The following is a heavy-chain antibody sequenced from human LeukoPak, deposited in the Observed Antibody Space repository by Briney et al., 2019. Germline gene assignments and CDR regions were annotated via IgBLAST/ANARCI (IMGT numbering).Heavy chain of an antibody. CDR1: GFSFGSHW. CDR2: IRNKANSYTT. D-gene: IGHD3-10*01. V-gene: IGHV3-72*01. CDR3: ARVSMGDCCAP. Sequence: GGSLRLSCVTSGFSFGSHWMSWVRQAPGKGLEWVGRIRNKANSYTTEYAASVKGRFTISRDDSKNSVYLQMNSLKTEDTAVYYCARVSMGDCCAPWGQGTLVTASS. J-gene: IGHJ5*02.